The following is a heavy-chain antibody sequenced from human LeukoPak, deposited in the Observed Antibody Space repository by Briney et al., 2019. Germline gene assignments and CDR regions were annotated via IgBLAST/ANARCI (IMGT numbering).Heavy chain of an antibody. CDR1: GFTFSDYY. CDR2: ISDSSGFT. Sequence: GGSLRLSCAASGFTFSDYYMGWIHQAPGKGLEWVSYISDSSGFTNYADFVKGRFTISRDNAKNSLYLQMNSLRAEDTAVYYCARTLTAPGHFDYWGQGTLVTVSS. J-gene: IGHJ4*02. V-gene: IGHV3-11*06. D-gene: IGHD6-13*01. CDR3: ARTLTAPGHFDY.